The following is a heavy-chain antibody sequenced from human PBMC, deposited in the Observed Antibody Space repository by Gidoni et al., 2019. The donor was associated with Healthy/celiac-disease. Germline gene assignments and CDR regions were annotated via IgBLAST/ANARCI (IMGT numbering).Heavy chain of an antibody. CDR1: GGSISSGSYY. V-gene: IGHV4-61*02. CDR3: ARDRTVTDYYYYYGMDV. D-gene: IGHD4-4*01. J-gene: IGHJ6*02. CDR2: IYTSGST. Sequence: QVQLQESGPGLVKPSQTLSLTCTVSGGSISSGSYYWSWVRQPAGKGLEWIGRIYTSGSTNYNPSLKSRVTISVDTSKNQFSLKLSSVTAADTAVYYCARDRTVTDYYYYYGMDVWGQGTTVTVSS.